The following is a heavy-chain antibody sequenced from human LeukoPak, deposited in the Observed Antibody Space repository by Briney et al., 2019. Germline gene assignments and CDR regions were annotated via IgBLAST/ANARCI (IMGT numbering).Heavy chain of an antibody. CDR2: INPNSGGT. CDR1: GYTFTGYY. D-gene: IGHD3-10*01. CDR3: AGGSDVSLWFGDLFLDP. J-gene: IGHJ5*02. Sequence: ASVKVSCKASGYTFTGYYIHWVRQAPGQGLEWMGLINPNSGGTDYAQKFQGRVTMTRDTSISTAYMELSRLKSDDTAVYYCAGGSDVSLWFGDLFLDPWGQGTLVTVSS. V-gene: IGHV1-2*02.